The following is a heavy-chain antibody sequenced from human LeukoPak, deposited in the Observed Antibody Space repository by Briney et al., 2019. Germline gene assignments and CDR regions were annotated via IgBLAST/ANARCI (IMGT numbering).Heavy chain of an antibody. V-gene: IGHV1-46*01. CDR1: GYIFTIYY. Sequence: ASVKVSCKASGYIFTIYYLYWVRQAPGQGLEWMGVINPVGGVTTYAQRFQGRVTMTRDTSTSTFDMELSSLKSEDTAVYYCARLWSYYDNSGFFEDYRGQGTLVTVSS. CDR3: ARLWSYYDNSGFFEDY. D-gene: IGHD3-22*01. CDR2: INPVGGVT. J-gene: IGHJ4*02.